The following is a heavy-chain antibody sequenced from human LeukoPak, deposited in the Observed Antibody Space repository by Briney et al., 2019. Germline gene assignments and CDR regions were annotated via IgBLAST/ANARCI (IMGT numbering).Heavy chain of an antibody. J-gene: IGHJ4*02. D-gene: IGHD2-15*01. CDR1: GFTVSSNY. CDR3: AKHGLPLVVISAPLDY. V-gene: IGHV3-53*05. Sequence: GGSLRLSCAASGFTVSSNYMSWVRQAPGKGLEWVSIIYSGGSTFYADSVKGRFTISRDNSKNTVYLQMNSLRAEDTAVYYCAKHGLPLVVISAPLDYWGQGTLVTVAS. CDR2: IYSGGST.